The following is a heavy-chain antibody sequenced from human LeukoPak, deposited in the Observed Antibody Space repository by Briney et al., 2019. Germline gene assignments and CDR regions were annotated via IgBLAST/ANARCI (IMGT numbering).Heavy chain of an antibody. J-gene: IGHJ3*02. CDR1: GFTVRTKY. CDR3: ASYYLEWLFGWAFDI. Sequence: GGSLRLSCAASGFTVRTKYMSWVRQAPGKGLEWVSLIYSDSSTYYADSVKGRITISRDNSKNTLYLQMNSLRAEDTAVYYCASYYLEWLFGWAFDIWGQGTMVTVFS. V-gene: IGHV3-66*02. CDR2: IYSDSST. D-gene: IGHD3-3*01.